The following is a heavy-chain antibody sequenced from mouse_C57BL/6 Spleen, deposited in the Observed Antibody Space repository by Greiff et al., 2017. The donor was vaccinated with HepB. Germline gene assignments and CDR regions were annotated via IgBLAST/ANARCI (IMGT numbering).Heavy chain of an antibody. V-gene: IGHV1-55*01. D-gene: IGHD1-1*01. CDR1: GYTFTSYW. J-gene: IGHJ1*03. CDR3: ARSYGSIWYFDV. Sequence: QVQLQQSGAELVKPGASVKMSCKASGYTFTSYWITWVKQRPGQGLEWIGDIYPGSGSTNYNEKFKSKATLTVDTSSSTAYMQLSSLTSEDSAVYYCARSYGSIWYFDVWGTGTTVTVSS. CDR2: IYPGSGST.